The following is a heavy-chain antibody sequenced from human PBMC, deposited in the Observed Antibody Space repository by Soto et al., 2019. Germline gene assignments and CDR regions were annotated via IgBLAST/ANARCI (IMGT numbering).Heavy chain of an antibody. D-gene: IGHD2-15*01. CDR1: GGSISSGGDS. V-gene: IGHV4-30-2*05. Sequence: SETLSLTCAVSGGSISSGGDSWSWIRQPPGKGLEWIGYIYHSGSTYYNPSLKSRVTISVDTSKNQFSLKLSSVTAADTAVYYCAREGVADHTDYWGQGTLVTVSS. J-gene: IGHJ4*02. CDR2: IYHSGST. CDR3: AREGVADHTDY.